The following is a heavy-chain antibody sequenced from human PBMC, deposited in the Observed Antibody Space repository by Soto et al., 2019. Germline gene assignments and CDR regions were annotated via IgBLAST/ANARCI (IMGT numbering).Heavy chain of an antibody. V-gene: IGHV3-53*01. CDR3: TADLPTPIPQVDH. Sequence: GGSLRLSCAASGFSVSSHHMTWVRQAPGRGPQWVSTVYPGGNTYHADSVKGRFAISRDDSKDTVYLQMNSLKTEDTAVYYCTADLPTPIPQVDHWGQGTLVTVSS. CDR2: VYPGGNT. D-gene: IGHD2-21*01. J-gene: IGHJ4*02. CDR1: GFSVSSHH.